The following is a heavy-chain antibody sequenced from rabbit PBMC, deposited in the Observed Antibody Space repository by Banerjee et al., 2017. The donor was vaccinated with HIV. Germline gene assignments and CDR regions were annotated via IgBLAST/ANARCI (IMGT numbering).Heavy chain of an antibody. CDR2: IYAGSSGYT. Sequence: QSLEESGGDLVKPGASLTLTCTASGFSFSSSYWICWVRQAPGKGLEWIACIYAGSSGYTYYASWAKGRFTISKTSSTTVTLQVTSLTAADTATYFCARSTSGYDIGDLWGPGTLVTV. D-gene: IGHD1-1*01. CDR3: ARSTSGYDIGDL. CDR1: GFSFSSSYW. V-gene: IGHV1S40*01. J-gene: IGHJ6*01.